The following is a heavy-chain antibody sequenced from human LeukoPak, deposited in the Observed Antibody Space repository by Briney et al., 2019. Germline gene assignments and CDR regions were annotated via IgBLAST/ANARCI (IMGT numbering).Heavy chain of an antibody. Sequence: GGSLRLSCAASGFTFSSYWMTWVRQAPGKGLEWVANIKQDGSEKYYVDSVKGRFTISRDNAKNSLYLQMNSLRAEDTAVYYCAKGRGWEASYYYYYMDVWGKGTTVTISS. CDR2: IKQDGSEK. D-gene: IGHD1-26*01. CDR1: GFTFSSYW. CDR3: AKGRGWEASYYYYYMDV. J-gene: IGHJ6*03. V-gene: IGHV3-7*01.